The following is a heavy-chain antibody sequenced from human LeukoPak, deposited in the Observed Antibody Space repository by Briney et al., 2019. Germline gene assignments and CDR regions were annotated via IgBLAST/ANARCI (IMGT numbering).Heavy chain of an antibody. V-gene: IGHV3-23*01. CDR3: TRDSSYGDYSTAFDY. J-gene: IGHJ4*02. CDR2: SGSTT. D-gene: IGHD4-17*01. Sequence: PGGSLRLSCAPSGFIFSNYAMTWVRQAPGKGLEWVSSSGSTTDYSDSVKGRFTISRDNSKNTLYLQMNSLRADDTPVYYCTRDSSYGDYSTAFDYWGQGALVTVSS. CDR1: GFIFSNYA.